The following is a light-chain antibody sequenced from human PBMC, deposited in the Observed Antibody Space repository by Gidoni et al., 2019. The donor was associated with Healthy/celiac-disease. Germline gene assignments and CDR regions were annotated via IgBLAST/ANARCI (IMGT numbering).Light chain of an antibody. CDR1: QSNSSW. CDR3: QQYNSYPYT. Sequence: DIQMTQSPSTLSASVGDRVTITCRASQSNSSWLAWYQQKPGKAPKLLIYKASSLKSGVPSRFSGSGSGTEFTLTISSLQPDDFATYYCQQYNSYPYTFGQGTKLEIK. J-gene: IGKJ2*01. CDR2: KAS. V-gene: IGKV1-5*03.